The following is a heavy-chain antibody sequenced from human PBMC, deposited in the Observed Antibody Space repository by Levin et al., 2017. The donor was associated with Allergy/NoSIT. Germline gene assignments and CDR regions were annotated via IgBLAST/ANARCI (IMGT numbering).Heavy chain of an antibody. D-gene: IGHD2-21*02. CDR1: GYTFTSYG. V-gene: IGHV1-18*01. J-gene: IGHJ4*02. Sequence: GASVKVSCKASGYTFTSYGISWVRQAPGQGLEWMGWISAYNGNTNYAQKLQGRVTMTTDTSTSTAYMELRSLRSDDTAVYYCARAGHIVVVTALFDYWGQGTLVTVSS. CDR3: ARAGHIVVVTALFDY. CDR2: ISAYNGNT.